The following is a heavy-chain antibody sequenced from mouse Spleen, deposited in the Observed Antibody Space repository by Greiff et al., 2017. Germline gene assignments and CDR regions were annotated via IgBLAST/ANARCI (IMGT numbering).Heavy chain of an antibody. CDR1: GFSLTSYG. CDR2: IWSGGST. V-gene: IGHV2-2*01. CDR3: ARGASYYGSSHWYFDV. Sequence: QVQLKQSGPGLVQPSQSLSITCIVSGFSLTSYGVHWVRQSPGKGLEWLGVIWSGGSTDYNAAFISRLSISKDNSKSQVFFKMNSLQADDTAIYYCARGASYYGSSHWYFDVWGAGTTVTVSS. D-gene: IGHD1-1*01. J-gene: IGHJ1*01.